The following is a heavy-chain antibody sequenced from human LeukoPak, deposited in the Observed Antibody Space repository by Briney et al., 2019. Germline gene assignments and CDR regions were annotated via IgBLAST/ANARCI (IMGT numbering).Heavy chain of an antibody. J-gene: IGHJ4*02. D-gene: IGHD3-22*01. CDR2: IYYSGST. CDR1: GGSISSGGYY. Sequence: PSETLSLTSTVSGGSISSGGYYWSWIRQHPGKALEWIGYIYYSGSTYYNPSLKSRVTISVDTSKNQFSLKLSSVTAADTAVYYCARVRYYYDRSVHFDYWGQGTLVTVSS. V-gene: IGHV4-31*03. CDR3: ARVRYYYDRSVHFDY.